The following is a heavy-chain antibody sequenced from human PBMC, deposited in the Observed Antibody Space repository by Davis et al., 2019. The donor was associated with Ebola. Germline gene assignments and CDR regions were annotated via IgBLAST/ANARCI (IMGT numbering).Heavy chain of an antibody. CDR3: ARDKSGYDFQHWFDP. Sequence: ASVKVSCKASGYTFTSYGITWVRQAPGQGLEWMGWINPHNGNTNYAQNVQGRVTMTTDTSTSTAYMEVGSLRSDDTAVYYCARDKSGYDFQHWFDPWGQGTLVTVSS. V-gene: IGHV1-18*04. D-gene: IGHD5-12*01. CDR1: GYTFTSYG. CDR2: INPHNGNT. J-gene: IGHJ5*02.